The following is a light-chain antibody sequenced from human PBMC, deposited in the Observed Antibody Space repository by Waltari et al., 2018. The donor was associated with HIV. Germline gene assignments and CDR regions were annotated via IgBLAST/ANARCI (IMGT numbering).Light chain of an antibody. CDR2: DVS. J-gene: IGLJ3*02. V-gene: IGLV2-14*03. CDR1: ASDFGDYNY. CDR3: SSYARNSPWL. Sequence: QSVLTQPASVSGAPGHPVTTSCTGTASDFGDYNYVSWYQQHPGKAPKLLIYDVSHRPSGISQRFSGSRSGTTASLTISGLQAEDEADYYCSSYARNSPWLFGGGTKLSVL.